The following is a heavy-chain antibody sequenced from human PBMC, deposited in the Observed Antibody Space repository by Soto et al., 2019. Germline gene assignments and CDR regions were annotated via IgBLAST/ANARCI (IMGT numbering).Heavy chain of an antibody. Sequence: EAHLVQSGGGLVKPGGSLRLSCAASGFSFSKAWMSWVRLTPGKGLEWVGRIRNKTDGGTTDYPAPVRGRFTISRDDSRSTLYLQMNSLKTEETAVYYCITDPYYDFWSGYHFYYWGQGTLVTVSS. D-gene: IGHD3-3*01. V-gene: IGHV3-15*01. CDR1: GFSFSKAW. CDR3: ITDPYYDFWSGYHFYY. J-gene: IGHJ4*02. CDR2: IRNKTDGGTT.